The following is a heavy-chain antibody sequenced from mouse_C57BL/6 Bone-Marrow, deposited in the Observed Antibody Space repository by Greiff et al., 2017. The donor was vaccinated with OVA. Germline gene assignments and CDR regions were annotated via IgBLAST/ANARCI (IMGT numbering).Heavy chain of an antibody. V-gene: IGHV1-81*01. Sequence: VQRVESGAELARPGASVKLSCKASGYTFTSYGISWVKQRTGQGLEWIGEIYPRSGNTYYNEKFKGKATLTADKSSSTAYMELRSLTSEDSAVYFCARSYFSMMVTLYYYAMDYWGQGTSVTVSS. CDR2: IYPRSGNT. CDR3: ARSYFSMMVTLYYYAMDY. CDR1: GYTFTSYG. J-gene: IGHJ4*01. D-gene: IGHD2-3*01.